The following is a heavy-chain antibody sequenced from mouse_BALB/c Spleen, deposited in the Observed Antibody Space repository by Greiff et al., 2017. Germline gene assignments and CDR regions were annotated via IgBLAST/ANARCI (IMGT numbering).Heavy chain of an antibody. D-gene: IGHD2-4*01. CDR3: ARRHDYDGYFDY. CDR2: INSNGGST. V-gene: IGHV5-6-2*01. Sequence: EVMLVESGGGLVKLGGSLKLSCAASGFTFSSYYMSWVRQTPEKRLELVAAINSNGGSTYYPDTVKGRFTISRDNAKNTLYLQMSSLKSEDTALNYCARRHDYDGYFDYWGQGTTLTVSS. J-gene: IGHJ2*01. CDR1: GFTFSSYY.